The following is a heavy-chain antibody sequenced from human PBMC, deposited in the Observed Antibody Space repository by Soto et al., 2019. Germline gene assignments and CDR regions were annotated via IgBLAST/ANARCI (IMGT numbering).Heavy chain of an antibody. Sequence: SETLSLTCAVYGGSFSGYYWSWIRQPPGKGLEWIGEINHSGSTNYNPSLKSRVTISVDTSKNQFSLKLSSVTAADTAVYYCARGITIVRGASWFDPWGQGTLVTVSS. CDR2: INHSGST. J-gene: IGHJ5*02. CDR1: GGSFSGYY. D-gene: IGHD3-10*01. V-gene: IGHV4-34*01. CDR3: ARGITIVRGASWFDP.